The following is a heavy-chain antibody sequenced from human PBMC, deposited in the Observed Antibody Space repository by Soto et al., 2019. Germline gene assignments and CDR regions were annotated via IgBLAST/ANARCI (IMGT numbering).Heavy chain of an antibody. CDR2: IKQDGSEK. Sequence: WGSLRLSCAASGFTFSIYWMSWVRQAPGKGLEWVANIKQDGSEKYYVDSVKGRFTISRDNAKNSLYLQMNSLRAEDTAVYYCARGITEAAGDYWLQGSVVTGSS. D-gene: IGHD6-13*01. V-gene: IGHV3-7*01. CDR1: GFTFSIYW. J-gene: IGHJ4*02. CDR3: ARGITEAAGDY.